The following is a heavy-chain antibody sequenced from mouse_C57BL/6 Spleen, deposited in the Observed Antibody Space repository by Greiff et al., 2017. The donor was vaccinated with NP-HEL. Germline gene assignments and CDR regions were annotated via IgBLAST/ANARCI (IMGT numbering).Heavy chain of an antibody. D-gene: IGHD2-4*01. CDR3: ARVDYDGAYFDY. V-gene: IGHV1-53*01. CDR1: GYTFTSYW. Sequence: QVQLQQSGTELVKPGASVKLSCKASGYTFTSYWMHWVKQRPGQGLEWIGNINPSNGGTNYNEKFKSKATLTVDKSSSTAYMQLSSLTSEDSAVYYCARVDYDGAYFDYWGQGTTLTVSS. J-gene: IGHJ2*01. CDR2: INPSNGGT.